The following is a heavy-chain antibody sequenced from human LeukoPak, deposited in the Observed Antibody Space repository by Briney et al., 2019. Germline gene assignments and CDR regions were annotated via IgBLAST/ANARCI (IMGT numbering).Heavy chain of an antibody. CDR3: ARAPLDYFDY. Sequence: SETLSLTCTVSGGSISSYYCSWIRQPPGKGLEWIGYIYYSGSTNYNPSLKSRVTISVDTSKNQFSLKLSSVTAADTAVYYCARAPLDYFDYWGQGTLVTVSS. CDR2: IYYSGST. CDR1: GGSISSYY. V-gene: IGHV4-59*01. J-gene: IGHJ4*02.